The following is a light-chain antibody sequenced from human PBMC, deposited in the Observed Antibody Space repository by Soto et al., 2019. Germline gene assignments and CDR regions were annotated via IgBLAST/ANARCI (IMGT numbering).Light chain of an antibody. CDR2: KVS. J-gene: IGKJ2*01. CDR1: QSPLYSDGNTY. Sequence: DVVMTQSPLSLPVTLGQPASISCSSSQSPLYSDGNTYLSWFHQRPGQSPRRLIYKVSNRDSGVPDRFSGSGSGTDFTLQINRVEAEDVGVYYCMQGTHWPYTFGQGTKLEIK. V-gene: IGKV2-30*01. CDR3: MQGTHWPYT.